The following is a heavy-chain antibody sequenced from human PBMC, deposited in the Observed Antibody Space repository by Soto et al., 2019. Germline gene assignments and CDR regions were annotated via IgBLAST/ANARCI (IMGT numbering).Heavy chain of an antibody. Sequence: GGSLRLSCAASGFTFSSYAMSWVRQAPGKGLEWVSAISGSGGSTYYADSVKGRFTISRDNSKNTLYLQMNSLRAEDTAVYYCANDYGDYMRLRYYYYYGMDVWGQGTTVTVSS. D-gene: IGHD4-17*01. V-gene: IGHV3-23*01. CDR2: ISGSGGST. CDR3: ANDYGDYMRLRYYYYYGMDV. J-gene: IGHJ6*02. CDR1: GFTFSSYA.